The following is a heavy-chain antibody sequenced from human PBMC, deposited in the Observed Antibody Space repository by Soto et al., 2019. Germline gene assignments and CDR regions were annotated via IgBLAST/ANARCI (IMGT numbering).Heavy chain of an antibody. J-gene: IGHJ6*02. CDR1: GGTFSSYA. CDR2: IIPIFGTA. D-gene: IGHD1-7*01. Sequence: QVQLVQSGAEVQKPGSSVKVSCKASGGTFSSYAISWVRQAPGQGLEWMGGIIPIFGTANYAQKFQGRVTITADESTRTAYMELSSLRSEDTAVYYCAGELELRWGYGMDVWGQGTTVTVSS. CDR3: AGELELRWGYGMDV. V-gene: IGHV1-69*01.